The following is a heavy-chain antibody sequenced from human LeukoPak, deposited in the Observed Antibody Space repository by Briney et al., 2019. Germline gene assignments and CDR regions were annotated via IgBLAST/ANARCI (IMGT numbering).Heavy chain of an antibody. CDR2: ISGNGGST. V-gene: IGHV3-23*01. J-gene: IGHJ4*02. CDR1: GFTFSSYA. D-gene: IGHD3-22*01. CDR3: AKDFDYDDSSGYSDY. Sequence: GGSLRLSCAASGFTFSSYAMNWVRQAPGKGLEWVSAISGNGGSTYYADSVKGRFTISRDNSKNTLYLQMNSLRAEDTAVYYCAKDFDYDDSSGYSDYWGQGTGVTGSS.